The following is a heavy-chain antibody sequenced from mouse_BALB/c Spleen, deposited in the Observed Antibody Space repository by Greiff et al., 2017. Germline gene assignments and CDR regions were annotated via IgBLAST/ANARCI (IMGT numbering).Heavy chain of an antibody. CDR1: GFNIKDTY. CDR3: ARLGYVDAMDY. D-gene: IGHD2-14*01. V-gene: IGHV14-3*02. J-gene: IGHJ4*01. CDR2: IDPANGNT. Sequence: EVKLVESGAELVKPGASVKLSCTASGFNIKDTYMHWVKQRPEQGLEWIGRIDPANGNTKYDPKFQGKATITADTSSNTAYLQLSSLTSEDTAVYYCARLGYVDAMDYWGQGTSGTVSS.